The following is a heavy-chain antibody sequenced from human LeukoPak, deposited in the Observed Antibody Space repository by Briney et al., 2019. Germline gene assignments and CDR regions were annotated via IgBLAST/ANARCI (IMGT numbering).Heavy chain of an antibody. CDR2: IYTTESS. CDR3: AREGVGAVGPFDY. Sequence: SETLSLTCTVSGVSISSYYWSRIRQPAGEGLEWIGRIYTTESSNYNPSLKSRVTMSVDTSKNQFSLNLSSVTAADTAVYYCAREGVGAVGPFDYWGQGSLVTVSS. CDR1: GVSISSYY. D-gene: IGHD6-13*01. V-gene: IGHV4-4*07. J-gene: IGHJ4*02.